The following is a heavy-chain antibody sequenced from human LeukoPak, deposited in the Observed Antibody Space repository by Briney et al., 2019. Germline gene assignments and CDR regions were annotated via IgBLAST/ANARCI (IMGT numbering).Heavy chain of an antibody. CDR3: ARESGWFYYYFDY. CDR2: INSRGNTK. CDR1: GFTFSGYE. D-gene: IGHD6-19*01. J-gene: IGHJ4*02. V-gene: IGHV3-48*03. Sequence: GGSLRLSCAASGFTFSGYEMNWVRQAPGKGLEWASYINSRGNTKYYADSVKGRFTISRDNAKNSLYLQMNSLRAEDTAVYYCARESGWFYYYFDYWGQGTLVTVSS.